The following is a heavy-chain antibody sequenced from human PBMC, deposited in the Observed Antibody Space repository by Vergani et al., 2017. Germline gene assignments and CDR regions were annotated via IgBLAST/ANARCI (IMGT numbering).Heavy chain of an antibody. CDR1: GGSISSGGHS. D-gene: IGHD3/OR15-3a*01. V-gene: IGHV4-30-2*01. J-gene: IGHJ6*03. CDR3: ASGQYYYYYMDV. Sequence: QLQLQESGSGLVKPLQTLSLTCAVSGGSISSGGHSWSWIRQPPGKGLEWLGYIYHSGSAYYNPSLKSRVTISVDRSKNQFSLKLSSVTAADTAVYYCASGQYYYYYMDVWGKGTTVTVSS. CDR2: IYHSGSA.